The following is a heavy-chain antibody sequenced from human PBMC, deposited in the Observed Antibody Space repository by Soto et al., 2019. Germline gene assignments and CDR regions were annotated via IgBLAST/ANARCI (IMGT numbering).Heavy chain of an antibody. J-gene: IGHJ5*02. CDR1: GGSISSSSYY. Sequence: QLQLQESGPGLVKPSETLSLTCTVSGGSISSSSYYWGWIRQPPGKGLGWIGSIYYSGSTYSNPALKSRVTISVDTSKNQFSRKLSSVTAADTAVYYCARHQSHSSSYVDPWGQGTLVTVSS. CDR3: ARHQSHSSSYVDP. V-gene: IGHV4-39*01. CDR2: IYYSGST. D-gene: IGHD6-13*01.